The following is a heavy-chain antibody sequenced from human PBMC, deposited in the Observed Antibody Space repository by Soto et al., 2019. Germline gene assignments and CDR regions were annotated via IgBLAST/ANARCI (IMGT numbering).Heavy chain of an antibody. Sequence: SQTLSLTCALSGDSVSSNSAAWNWIRQSPSRGLEWLGRTYYRSKWYNDYAVSVKSRITIIPDTSKNQFSLQLNSVTPEDTAVNYCARVSSPSGGYNWFDPWGQGTLVTVSS. CDR2: TYYRSKWYN. CDR1: GDSVSSNSAA. V-gene: IGHV6-1*01. CDR3: ARVSSPSGGYNWFDP. D-gene: IGHD6-13*01. J-gene: IGHJ5*02.